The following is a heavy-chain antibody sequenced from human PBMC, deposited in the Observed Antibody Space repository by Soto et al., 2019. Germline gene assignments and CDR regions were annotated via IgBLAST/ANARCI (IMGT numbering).Heavy chain of an antibody. CDR2: ISSSSSYI. J-gene: IGHJ4*02. CDR1: GFTFSSYS. Sequence: EVQLVESGGGLVKPGGSLRLSCAASGFTFSSYSMNWVRQAPGKGLEWVSSISSSSSYIYYADSVKGRFTISRDNAKNSLYLQMNSLRAEDTAVYYCARAVYCSGCSCYSLVDYWGQGTLVTVSS. D-gene: IGHD2-15*01. V-gene: IGHV3-21*01. CDR3: ARAVYCSGCSCYSLVDY.